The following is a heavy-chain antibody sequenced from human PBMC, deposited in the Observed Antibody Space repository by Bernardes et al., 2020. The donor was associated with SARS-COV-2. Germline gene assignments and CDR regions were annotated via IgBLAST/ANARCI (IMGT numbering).Heavy chain of an antibody. Sequence: SEPLSLTCNVSGGSMTYYYWSWIRQPPGKGLEWIVYIFYSGSTNYNPSLKSRVTISVDTSTNQFSLKLRSVTAADTAVYYCARGVGTVPRWYYYMDVWGKGTTVTVSS. V-gene: IGHV4-59*01. CDR2: IFYSGST. CDR3: ARGVGTVPRWYYYMDV. CDR1: GGSMTYYY. D-gene: IGHD1-26*01. J-gene: IGHJ6*03.